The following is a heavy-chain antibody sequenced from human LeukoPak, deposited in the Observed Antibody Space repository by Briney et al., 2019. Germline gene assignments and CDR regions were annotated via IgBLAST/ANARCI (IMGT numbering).Heavy chain of an antibody. V-gene: IGHV3-23*01. Sequence: GGSLRLSCAASGFTFSSHGMSWVRQAPGEGLEWVSTISGSGDYTYYADSVKGRFTISRDNSKNTLYLQMNSLRAEDTAVYYCAKVTYGSGTYGAFDSWGQGTLATVSS. D-gene: IGHD3-10*01. CDR2: ISGSGDYT. CDR1: GFTFSSHG. J-gene: IGHJ4*02. CDR3: AKVTYGSGTYGAFDS.